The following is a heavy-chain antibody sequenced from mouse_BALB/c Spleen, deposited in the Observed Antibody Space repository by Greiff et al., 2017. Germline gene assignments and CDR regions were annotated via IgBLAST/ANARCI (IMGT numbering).Heavy chain of an antibody. J-gene: IGHJ3*01. V-gene: IGHV1S29*02. Sequence: EVQLQQSGPELVKPGASVKISCKASGYTFTDYNMHWVKQSHGKSLEWIGYIYPYNGGTGYNQKFKSKATLTVDNSSSTAYMELRSLTSEDSAVYYCARGGNEGYPFAYWGQGTLVTVSA. D-gene: IGHD2-3*01. CDR1: GYTFTDYN. CDR3: ARGGNEGYPFAY. CDR2: IYPYNGGT.